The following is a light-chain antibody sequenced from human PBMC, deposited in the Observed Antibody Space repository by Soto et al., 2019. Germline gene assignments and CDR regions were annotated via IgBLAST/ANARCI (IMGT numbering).Light chain of an antibody. CDR3: QQRDKWPRT. CDR2: DAS. Sequence: EIVLTQSPATLSLSPGERATLSCRASQSVGSYLAWYQHKPGQAPRLLIYDASNRATDIPGRFSGRGSGTDFTLTISSLESGDSAVYYCQQRDKWPRTFGQGTKLEIK. V-gene: IGKV3-11*01. J-gene: IGKJ2*01. CDR1: QSVGSY.